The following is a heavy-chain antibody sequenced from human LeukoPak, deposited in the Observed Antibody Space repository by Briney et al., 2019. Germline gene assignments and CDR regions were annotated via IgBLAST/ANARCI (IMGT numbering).Heavy chain of an antibody. CDR1: GYTFTSYG. Sequence: ASVKVSCKASGYTFTSYGISWVRQAPGQGLEWMGWISAYNGNTNYAQKLQGRVTMTTDTYTSTAYMELRSLRSDDTAVYYCARGIAVEFYYYMDVWGKGTTVTVSS. CDR2: ISAYNGNT. J-gene: IGHJ6*03. V-gene: IGHV1-18*01. CDR3: ARGIAVEFYYYMDV. D-gene: IGHD6-19*01.